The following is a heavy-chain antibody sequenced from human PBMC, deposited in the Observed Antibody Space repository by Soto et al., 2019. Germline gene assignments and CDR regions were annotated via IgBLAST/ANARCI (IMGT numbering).Heavy chain of an antibody. J-gene: IGHJ2*01. CDR1: GGSISSGGYY. D-gene: IGHD3-3*01. V-gene: IGHV4-31*03. Sequence: QVQLQESGPGLVKPSQTLSLTCTVSGGSISSGGYYWSWIRQHPGKGLEWIGYIYYSGSTYYNPALKSRVTISVDTSKNQFSLKLNSMTAADTAVYYCARGPDSSHWYLDLWGRGTLVTVSS. CDR2: IYYSGST. CDR3: ARGPDSSHWYLDL.